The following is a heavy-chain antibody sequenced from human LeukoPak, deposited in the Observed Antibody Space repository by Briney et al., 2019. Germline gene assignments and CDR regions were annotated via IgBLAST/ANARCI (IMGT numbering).Heavy chain of an antibody. V-gene: IGHV3-23*01. CDR3: AKVRSRGVDHGNDY. Sequence: GGSLRLSCAASGFTFSDYAMSWVRQAPGKGLEWVSAINDGGTNTAFADSVKGRFAISRDNSKHTLYLQINRLRAEDTAVYFCAKVRSRGVDHGNDYWGQGTLVTVSS. CDR1: GFTFSDYA. J-gene: IGHJ4*02. D-gene: IGHD3-10*01. CDR2: INDGGTNT.